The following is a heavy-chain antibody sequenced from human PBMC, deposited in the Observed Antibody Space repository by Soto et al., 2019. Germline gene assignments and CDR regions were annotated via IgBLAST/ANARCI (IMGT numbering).Heavy chain of an antibody. CDR2: INAGNGNT. D-gene: IGHD5-12*01. V-gene: IGHV1-3*05. CDR1: GYTFTNYA. J-gene: IGHJ4*02. Sequence: QVHLVQSGAEEKKPGASVKVSCKASGYTFTNYATHWVRQAPGQRLEWMGWINAGNGNTKYSQKFQGRVTITRDTSASTAYMELSSLRSEDTAVYYCARVSGYYLPDYWGQGTLVTVSS. CDR3: ARVSGYYLPDY.